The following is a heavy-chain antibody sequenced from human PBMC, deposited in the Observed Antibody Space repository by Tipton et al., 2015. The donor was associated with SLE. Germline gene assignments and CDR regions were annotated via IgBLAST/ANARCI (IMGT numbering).Heavy chain of an antibody. CDR1: GGSISSGGYY. Sequence: TLSLTCTVSGGSISSGGYYWSWIRQHPGKGLEWIGYIYYSGSTYYNPSLKSRVTISVDTSKNQFSLKLSSVTAADTAVYYCARDQGTGGAFDIWGQGTMVTLSS. CDR3: ARDQGTGGAFDI. V-gene: IGHV4-31*03. CDR2: IYYSGST. J-gene: IGHJ3*02. D-gene: IGHD7-27*01.